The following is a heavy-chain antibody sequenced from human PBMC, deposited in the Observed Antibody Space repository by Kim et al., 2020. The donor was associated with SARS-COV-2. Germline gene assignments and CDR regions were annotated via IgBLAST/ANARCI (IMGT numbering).Heavy chain of an antibody. V-gene: IGHV1-69*13. CDR3: ASTHGYYDNTAHY. CDR2: IIPIFGTA. CDR1: GGTFSSYA. D-gene: IGHD3-22*01. Sequence: SVKVSCKASGGTFSSYAISWVRQAPGQGLEWMGGIIPIFGTANYAQKFQGRVTITADESTSTAYMELSSLRSEDTAVYYCASTHGYYDNTAHYWGQGTLVTVSS. J-gene: IGHJ4*02.